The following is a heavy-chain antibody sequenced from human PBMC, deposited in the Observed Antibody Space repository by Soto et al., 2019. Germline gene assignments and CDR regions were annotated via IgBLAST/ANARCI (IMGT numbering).Heavy chain of an antibody. CDR3: ARDEKKSDFYSGMDV. V-gene: IGHV4-30-4*01. J-gene: IGHJ6*02. CDR1: GGSISSGDSY. Sequence: KPSETLSLTCTVSGGSISSGDSYWSWIRQPPGKGLEWIGYMYYSGTTYYNPSLKSRVSFSVDTSKNQFSLKLTSVTAADTAVYYCARDEKKSDFYSGMDVWRQGTTVTVSS. CDR2: MYYSGTT.